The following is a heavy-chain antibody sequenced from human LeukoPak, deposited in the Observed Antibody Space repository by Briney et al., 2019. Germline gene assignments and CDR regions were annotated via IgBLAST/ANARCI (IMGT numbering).Heavy chain of an antibody. D-gene: IGHD2-15*01. CDR2: LYYSGST. J-gene: IGHJ5*02. Sequence: PSETLSLTCTVSGGSLFSSSYYWGWIRQPPGKGLQWIGSLYYSGSTYYNPSLKSRVTISVDTSKNHFSLKLSSVTAADTAVYYCARVGDNCSGGSCQHWFDPWGQGTLVTVSS. CDR1: GGSLFSSSYY. V-gene: IGHV4-39*02. CDR3: ARVGDNCSGGSCQHWFDP.